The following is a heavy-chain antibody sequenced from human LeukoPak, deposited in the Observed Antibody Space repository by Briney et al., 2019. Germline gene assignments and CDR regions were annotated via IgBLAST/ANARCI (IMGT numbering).Heavy chain of an antibody. Sequence: PGGSLRLSCVASGFTFSSYWMSWVRQAPGKGLEWVANIKQDGSEKYYVDSVKGRFTISRDNAKNSLYLQMNTLRAEDTAVYYCARGTPYGVVVVAATPYFDYWGQGTLVTVSS. J-gene: IGHJ4*02. CDR2: IKQDGSEK. CDR1: GFTFSSYW. V-gene: IGHV3-7*01. CDR3: ARGTPYGVVVVAATPYFDY. D-gene: IGHD2-15*01.